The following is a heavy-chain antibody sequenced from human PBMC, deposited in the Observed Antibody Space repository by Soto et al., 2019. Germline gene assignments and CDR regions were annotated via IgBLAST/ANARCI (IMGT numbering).Heavy chain of an antibody. CDR1: GFTFSSYG. V-gene: IGHV3-30*18. CDR3: AKDGNVYSSGWYAPSLDY. CDR2: ISYDGSDK. Sequence: QVQLVESGGGVVQPGRSLRLSCAASGFTFSSYGMHWVRQAPGKGLEWVAVISYDGSDKYYADSVKGRFTISRDNSKNTVYLQMNSLRADDTAVYFCAKDGNVYSSGWYAPSLDYWGQGTLVTVSS. J-gene: IGHJ4*02. D-gene: IGHD6-19*01.